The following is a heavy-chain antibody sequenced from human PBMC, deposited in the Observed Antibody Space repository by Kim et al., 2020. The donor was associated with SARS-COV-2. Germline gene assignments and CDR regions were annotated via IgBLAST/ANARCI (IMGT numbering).Heavy chain of an antibody. D-gene: IGHD1-26*01. V-gene: IGHV3-33*05. CDR1: GFTFTSHG. J-gene: IGHJ6*02. Sequence: GGSLRLSCAASGFTFTSHGMHWVRQAPGKGLEWVAVISYDGSNKYYADSVNGRFTISRDNSKNTLYLQMNSLRAEDTAVYYCARDQESGSYFSYYYYGMDVWGQGTTVTVSS. CDR2: ISYDGSNK. CDR3: ARDQESGSYFSYYYYGMDV.